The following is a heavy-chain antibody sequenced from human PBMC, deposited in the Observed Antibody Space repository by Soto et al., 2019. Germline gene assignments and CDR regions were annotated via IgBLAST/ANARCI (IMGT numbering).Heavy chain of an antibody. Sequence: EVQLLESGGGLVQPGGSLRLSCAASGFTFSSYAMCWVRQAPGKGLEWVSAISGSGGSTYYADSVKGRFTISRDNSKNTLYLQMNSLRAEDTAVYYCAKGNGPYYYDSSGYYLYFDYWGQGTLVTVSS. D-gene: IGHD3-22*01. CDR2: ISGSGGST. J-gene: IGHJ4*02. CDR3: AKGNGPYYYDSSGYYLYFDY. V-gene: IGHV3-23*01. CDR1: GFTFSSYA.